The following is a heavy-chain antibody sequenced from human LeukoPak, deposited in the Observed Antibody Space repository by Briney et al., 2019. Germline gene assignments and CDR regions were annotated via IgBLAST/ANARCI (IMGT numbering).Heavy chain of an antibody. Sequence: IPSQTLSLTCTVSGGSISSGSYYWSWVRQPAAKGLEWIGRIYTSGSTNYNPSLKSRVTISVDTSKNQFSLKLSSVTAADTAVYYCASYNNYVSASSYYYYTDVWGKGTTVTVSS. CDR3: ASYNNYVSASSYYYYTDV. CDR1: GGSISSGSYY. D-gene: IGHD4-11*01. J-gene: IGHJ6*03. V-gene: IGHV4-61*02. CDR2: IYTSGST.